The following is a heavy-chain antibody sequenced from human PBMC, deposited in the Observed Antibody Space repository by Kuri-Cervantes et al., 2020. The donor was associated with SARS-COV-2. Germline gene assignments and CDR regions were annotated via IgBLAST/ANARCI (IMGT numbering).Heavy chain of an antibody. D-gene: IGHD1-1*01. V-gene: IGHV3-74*01. CDR2: INPDGSYT. CDR3: VRDGDHWNFDY. Sequence: GESLKISCAASGFTFSSYWIHWVRQAPGKGLVWVSRINPDGSYTNNADSVKGRFTLSRDNAKNMLFLQMNSLRAEDTAVYYCVRDGDHWNFDYWGQGTLVTVSS. J-gene: IGHJ4*02. CDR1: GFTFSSYW.